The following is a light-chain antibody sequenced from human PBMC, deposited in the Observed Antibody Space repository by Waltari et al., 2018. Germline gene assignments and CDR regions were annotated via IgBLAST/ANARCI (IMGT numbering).Light chain of an antibody. J-gene: IGKJ1*01. CDR2: GAS. Sequence: DIQMTQSPSTLSASVGDTVIIPWRASQSLTTSLAWYPQKPGKAPDVLIYGASNLESGVPSRFSGSGSGTEFTLTISSLQPDDFATYYCQQYKSYKTFGQGTRVEIK. CDR1: QSLTTS. V-gene: IGKV1-5*03. CDR3: QQYKSYKT.